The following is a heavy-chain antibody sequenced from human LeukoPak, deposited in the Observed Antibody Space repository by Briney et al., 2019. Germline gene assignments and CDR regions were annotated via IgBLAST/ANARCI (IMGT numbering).Heavy chain of an antibody. V-gene: IGHV4-30-2*01. CDR2: IYHSGST. CDR3: ARSSIAVAGPFDY. CDR1: GGSISSGGYY. Sequence: PSETLSLTCTVSGGSISSGGYYWRWIRQPPGKGLEWIGYIYHSGSTYYNPSLKSRVTISVDRSKNQFSLKLSSVTAADTAVYYCARSSIAVAGPFDYWGQGTLVTVSS. D-gene: IGHD6-19*01. J-gene: IGHJ4*02.